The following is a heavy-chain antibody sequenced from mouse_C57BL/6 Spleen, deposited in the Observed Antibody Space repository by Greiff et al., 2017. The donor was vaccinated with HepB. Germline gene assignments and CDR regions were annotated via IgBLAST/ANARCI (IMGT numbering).Heavy chain of an antibody. CDR1: GYAFSSYW. Sequence: VQLQQSGAELVKPGASVKISCKASGYAFSSYWMNWVKQRPGKGLEWIGQIYPGDGDTNYNGKFKGKATMTADKPSSTAYMQLSSLTSEDSAVYFCAHYGVGYAMDYWGQGTSVTVSS. J-gene: IGHJ4*01. CDR3: AHYGVGYAMDY. D-gene: IGHD1-2*01. V-gene: IGHV1-80*01. CDR2: IYPGDGDT.